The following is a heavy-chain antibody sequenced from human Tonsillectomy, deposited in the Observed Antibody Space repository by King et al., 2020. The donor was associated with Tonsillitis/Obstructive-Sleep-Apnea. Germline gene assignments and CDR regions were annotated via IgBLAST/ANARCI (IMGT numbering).Heavy chain of an antibody. CDR2: ISGSDGVT. V-gene: IGHV3-23*04. J-gene: IGHJ4*02. CDR1: GFTYSSYA. CDR3: AMGRDWGVDFYFDY. D-gene: IGHD2-21*02. Sequence: VQLVESGGGLVQPGGSLRLSCAASGFTYSSYAMTWVRQAPGKGLEWVSGISGSDGVTYYADSVKGRFTISRDNSKNTLYLQMNSLRAEDTAVYYCAMGRDWGVDFYFDYWGQGTLVTVSS.